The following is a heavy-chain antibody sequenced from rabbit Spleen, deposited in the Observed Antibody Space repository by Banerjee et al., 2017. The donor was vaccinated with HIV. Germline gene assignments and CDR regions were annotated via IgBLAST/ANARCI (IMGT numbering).Heavy chain of an antibody. Sequence: EESGGGLVKPGASLTLTCKASGFSFNSGYDMCWVRQAPGKGLKWIACIEAGSSGFTYSATWAKGRFTCSKTSSTTVTLQMTSLTVADTATYFCARDTGSSFSSYGMDLWGPGTLVTVS. J-gene: IGHJ6*01. V-gene: IGHV1S40*01. CDR2: IEAGSSGFT. D-gene: IGHD8-1*01. CDR1: GFSFNSGYD. CDR3: ARDTGSSFSSYGMDL.